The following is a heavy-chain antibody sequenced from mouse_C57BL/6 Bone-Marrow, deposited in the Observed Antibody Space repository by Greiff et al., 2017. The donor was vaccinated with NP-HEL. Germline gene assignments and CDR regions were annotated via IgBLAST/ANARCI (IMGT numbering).Heavy chain of an antibody. CDR1: GYTFTDYE. V-gene: IGHV1-15*01. J-gene: IGHJ2*01. Sequence: VQLQQSGAELVRPGASVKLSCKASGYTFTDYEMHWVKQTPVHGLEWIGAIDPETGGTAYNQKFKGKAILTADKSSSTAYMELRSLTSEDSAVYYCTTYYYGSSYEEYFDYWGQGTTLTVSS. CDR2: IDPETGGT. CDR3: TTYYYGSSYEEYFDY. D-gene: IGHD1-1*01.